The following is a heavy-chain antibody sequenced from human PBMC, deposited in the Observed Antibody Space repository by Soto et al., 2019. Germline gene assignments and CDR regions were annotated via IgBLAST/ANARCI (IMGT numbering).Heavy chain of an antibody. CDR2: ISWNGGII. D-gene: IGHD6-6*01. J-gene: IGHJ2*01. Sequence: EVQLVESGGGLVQPGRSLRLSCSASGFTLDDYAMHWVRQAPGKGLEWVSGISWNGGIIGYADSVKGRFTISRDNAKNSLYLQMNSLRVEDTALYYCANDLYSSSTYWYFDLWGRGTLVTVSS. CDR1: GFTLDDYA. CDR3: ANDLYSSSTYWYFDL. V-gene: IGHV3-9*01.